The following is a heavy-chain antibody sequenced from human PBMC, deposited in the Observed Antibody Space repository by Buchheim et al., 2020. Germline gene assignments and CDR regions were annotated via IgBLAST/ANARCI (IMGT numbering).Heavy chain of an antibody. CDR1: GFTFSTYE. Sequence: VQVVESGGGLLQPGGSLRLSCAASGFTFSTYEMNWVRQAPGKGLEWVSYISSSSSTIYYADSVRGRFTISRDNAKNSLFLQMNSLRVEDTAVYYCARGGTWGLPHLFDYWGQGTL. V-gene: IGHV3-48*03. D-gene: IGHD2-21*01. J-gene: IGHJ4*02. CDR3: ARGGTWGLPHLFDY. CDR2: ISSSSSTI.